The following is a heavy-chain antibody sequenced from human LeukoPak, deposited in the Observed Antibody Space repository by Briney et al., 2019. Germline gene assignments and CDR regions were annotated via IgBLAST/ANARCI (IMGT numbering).Heavy chain of an antibody. V-gene: IGHV3-23*01. CDR3: AKLAGITIFGVPCDY. CDR2: ISGSGGST. D-gene: IGHD3-3*01. J-gene: IGHJ4*02. Sequence: PGGSLRLSCAASGFTFSSYAMGWVRQAPGKGLEWVSTISGSGGSTYYADSVKGRFTISRDNSKNTLYLQMNSLRAEDTAVYYCAKLAGITIFGVPCDYWGQGTLVTVSS. CDR1: GFTFSSYA.